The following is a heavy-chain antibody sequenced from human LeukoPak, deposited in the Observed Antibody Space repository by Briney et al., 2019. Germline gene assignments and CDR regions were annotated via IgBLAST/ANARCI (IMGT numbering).Heavy chain of an antibody. V-gene: IGHV3-23*01. D-gene: IGHD1-1*01. J-gene: IGHJ6*02. Sequence: PGGSLRLSCAASGFTFSSYAMSWVRQAPGKGLEWVSAISGRGGSTYYADSVKGRFTISRDNSKNTLYLQMNSLRAEDTTVYYCAKDASGARYYYYYGMDVWGQGTTVTVSS. CDR2: ISGRGGST. CDR1: GFTFSSYA. CDR3: AKDASGARYYYYYGMDV.